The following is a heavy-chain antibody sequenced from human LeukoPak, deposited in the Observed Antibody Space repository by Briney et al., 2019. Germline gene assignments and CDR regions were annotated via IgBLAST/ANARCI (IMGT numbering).Heavy chain of an antibody. D-gene: IGHD3-3*01. CDR1: GGSISSYY. CDR2: INHSGST. V-gene: IGHV4-34*01. CDR3: ARASPIFGVVIQRYYYYYGMDV. J-gene: IGHJ6*02. Sequence: SETLSLTCTVSGGSISSYYWSWIRQPPGKGLEWIGEINHSGSTNYNPSLKSRVTISVDTSKNQFSLKLSSVTAADTAVYYCARASPIFGVVIQRYYYYYGMDVWGQGTTVTVSS.